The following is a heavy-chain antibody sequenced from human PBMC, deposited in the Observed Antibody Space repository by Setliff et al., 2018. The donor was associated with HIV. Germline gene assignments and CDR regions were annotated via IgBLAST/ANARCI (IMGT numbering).Heavy chain of an antibody. D-gene: IGHD1-7*01. J-gene: IGHJ4*02. V-gene: IGHV3-7*03. Sequence: GGSLRLSCAASGFTFSSDWMSWVRQAPGKGLEWVANIKQDGSEKYYVDSEKGRFTISRGNAKNSLYLQMNSLRADDTAVYYCATDRGTYWGQGTLVTVSS. CDR3: ATDRGTY. CDR1: GFTFSSDW. CDR2: IKQDGSEK.